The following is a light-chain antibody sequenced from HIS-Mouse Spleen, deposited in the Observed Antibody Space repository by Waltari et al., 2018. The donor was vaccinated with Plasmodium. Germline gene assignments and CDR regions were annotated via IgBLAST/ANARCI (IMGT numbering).Light chain of an antibody. CDR1: QSVSSY. CDR2: DAS. J-gene: IGKJ4*01. Sequence: EIVLTQSPATLSLSPGARATHPCRASQSVSSYFAWSQQKPGQAPRLRIDDASNRATGIPARFSGSGSGTDFTLTTSSLEPEDFAVYYCQQRSNWPLTFGGGTKVEIK. V-gene: IGKV3-11*01. CDR3: QQRSNWPLT.